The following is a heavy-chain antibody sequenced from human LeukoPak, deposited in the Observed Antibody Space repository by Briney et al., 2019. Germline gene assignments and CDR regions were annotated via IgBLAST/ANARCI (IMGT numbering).Heavy chain of an antibody. D-gene: IGHD3-10*01. CDR2: IYYSGST. CDR3: ARARSGSYLDWLDP. CDR1: GCSISSYS. V-gene: IGHV4-59*01. Sequence: SETLSLTCTVSGCSISSYSWSWIRQPPGKGLEWIGYIYYSGSTYYNPSLKSRVTISVDTSKNQFSLKLNSVTAADTAVYYCARARSGSYLDWLDPWGQGTLVTVSS. J-gene: IGHJ5*02.